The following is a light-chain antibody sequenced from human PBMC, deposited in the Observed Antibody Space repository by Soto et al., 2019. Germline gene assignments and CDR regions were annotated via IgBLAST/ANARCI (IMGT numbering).Light chain of an antibody. V-gene: IGKV3-20*01. CDR2: GAS. CDR1: QSVTSTY. J-gene: IGKJ5*01. CDR3: QQYGSSHT. Sequence: IVLTQPPGTLALSAGEGATLSCRASQSVTSTYLAWYQQKPGQAPRLLIYGASSRAIGIPDRFSGSVSGSDFILTINRLEPEDFAVYYCQQYGSSHTFGQGTRLEIK.